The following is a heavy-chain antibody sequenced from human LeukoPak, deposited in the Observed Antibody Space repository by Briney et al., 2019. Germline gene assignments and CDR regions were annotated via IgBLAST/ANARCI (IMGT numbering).Heavy chain of an antibody. CDR1: GYSISSGYF. Sequence: PSETLSLTCDVSGYSISSGYFWGWIRQPPGKGLEWIGSIYHVGNTYQNPSLKSRVTISRDTSKNQFSLKLSSVTAADTAVYYCARDGDSSSSDAGWFDPWGQGTLVTVSS. V-gene: IGHV4-38-2*02. CDR2: IYHVGNT. CDR3: ARDGDSSSSDAGWFDP. J-gene: IGHJ5*02. D-gene: IGHD6-6*01.